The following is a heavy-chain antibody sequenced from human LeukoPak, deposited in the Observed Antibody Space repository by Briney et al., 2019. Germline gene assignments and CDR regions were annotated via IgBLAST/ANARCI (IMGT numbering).Heavy chain of an antibody. Sequence: GGSLRLSCAASGFTFSSYSMNWVRQAPGKGLEWVSYISSSSTIYYADSVKGRFTISRDNAKNSLYLQMNSLRAEDTAVYYCAREGTVLRYFDWLPHFDYWGQGTLVTVSS. CDR1: GFTFSSYS. CDR3: AREGTVLRYFDWLPHFDY. V-gene: IGHV3-48*01. CDR2: ISSSSTI. J-gene: IGHJ4*02. D-gene: IGHD3-9*01.